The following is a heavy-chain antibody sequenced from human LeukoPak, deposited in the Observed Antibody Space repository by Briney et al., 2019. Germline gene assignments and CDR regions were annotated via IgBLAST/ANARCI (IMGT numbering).Heavy chain of an antibody. D-gene: IGHD3-3*01. CDR2: ISGSGGST. V-gene: IGHV3-23*01. CDR3: AKDTYDFWSGFDY. CDR1: GFTFSSYA. J-gene: IGHJ4*02. Sequence: GGSLRLSCAASGFTFSSYAMSWVRQAPGKGLEWVSAISGSGGSTYYTGSVKGRSTISRDNSKNTLYLQMNSLRAEDTAIYYCAKDTYDFWSGFDYWGRGTLVTVSS.